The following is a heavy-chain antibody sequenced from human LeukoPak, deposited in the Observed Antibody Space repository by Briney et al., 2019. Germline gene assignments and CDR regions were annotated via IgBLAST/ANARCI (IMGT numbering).Heavy chain of an antibody. Sequence: GASVKVSCKASGYTFTSYGISWVRQAPGQGLEWMGIINPSDGSTSYAQKFQGRVTMSRDTSTRTVYMELSSLRSDDTAVYYCARRVYCSSTSCYHYYYYMDVWGKGTTVTVSS. V-gene: IGHV1-46*03. J-gene: IGHJ6*03. CDR3: ARRVYCSSTSCYHYYYYMDV. CDR1: GYTFTSYG. CDR2: INPSDGST. D-gene: IGHD2-2*01.